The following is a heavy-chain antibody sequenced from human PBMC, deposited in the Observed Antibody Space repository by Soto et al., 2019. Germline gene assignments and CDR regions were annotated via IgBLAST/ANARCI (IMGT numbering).Heavy chain of an antibody. Sequence: GGSLRLSCVVSGFRFSRNAMTWLRQAPGEGLEWVSTISYSGDNTYYADSVRGRFTITRDNFGNTVYLQMNSLRADDTAVYYCAARGSGDTCRGCYFDYWGQGTLVTVSS. CDR2: ISYSGDNT. CDR1: GFRFSRNA. V-gene: IGHV3-23*01. J-gene: IGHJ4*02. CDR3: AARGSGDTCRGCYFDY. D-gene: IGHD2-15*01.